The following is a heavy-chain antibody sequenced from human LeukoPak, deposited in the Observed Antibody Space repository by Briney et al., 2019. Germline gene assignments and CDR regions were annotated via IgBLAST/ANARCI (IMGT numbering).Heavy chain of an antibody. CDR3: ARVSSSWYSWFDP. CDR1: GYTFTSYD. V-gene: IGHV1-8*01. CDR2: MNPNSGNT. D-gene: IGHD6-13*01. Sequence: GASVKVSCKASGYTFTSYDINWVRQATGQGLEWMGWMNPNSGNTGYAQKFQGRDTMTRNTSISTAYMELSSLRSEDTAVYYCARVSSSWYSWFDPWGQGTLVTVSS. J-gene: IGHJ5*02.